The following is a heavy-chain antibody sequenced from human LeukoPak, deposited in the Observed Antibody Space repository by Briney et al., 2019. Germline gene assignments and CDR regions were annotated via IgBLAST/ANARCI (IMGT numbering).Heavy chain of an antibody. D-gene: IGHD1-26*01. Sequence: GGSLRLSCAASGFTFDDYAMHWVRQAPGKGLEWASGISWNSGSIGYADSVKGRFTISRDNAKNSLYLQMNSLRAEDTALYYCAKERGSYYGDYYYGMDVWGQGTTVTVSS. V-gene: IGHV3-9*01. CDR2: ISWNSGSI. J-gene: IGHJ6*02. CDR1: GFTFDDYA. CDR3: AKERGSYYGDYYYGMDV.